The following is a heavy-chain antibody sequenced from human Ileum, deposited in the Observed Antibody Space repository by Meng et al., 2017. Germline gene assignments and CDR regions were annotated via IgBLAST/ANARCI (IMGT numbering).Heavy chain of an antibody. CDR1: GGSINSYVW. CDR3: VRNDYCSGGTCYPHFDY. Sequence: LKESGPGLVKPSGTLALTCAVSGGSINSYVWWSWVRQAPGKGLEWIGEIYPGGSINYNPSLKSRVTISADTSKNQFSLSLDSVTAADTAVYYCVRNDYCSGGTCYPHFDYWGQGTLVTVSS. CDR2: IYPGGSI. J-gene: IGHJ4*02. D-gene: IGHD2-15*01. V-gene: IGHV4-4*02.